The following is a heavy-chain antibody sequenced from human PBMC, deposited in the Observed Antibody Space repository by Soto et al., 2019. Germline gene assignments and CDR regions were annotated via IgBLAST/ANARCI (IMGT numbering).Heavy chain of an antibody. D-gene: IGHD1-7*01. Sequence: QLQLQESGSGLVKPSQTLSLTCAVSGGSISSGGYSWSWIRQPPWKCLEWIGYIYHSGRTYYNPYIKSRVTISVDRSKNQFPLELSSVPAADTAVYYCAREELGSAGWFDPWGQGTLVTVCS. CDR3: AREELGSAGWFDP. CDR2: IYHSGRT. J-gene: IGHJ5*02. V-gene: IGHV4-30-2*01. CDR1: GGSISSGGYS.